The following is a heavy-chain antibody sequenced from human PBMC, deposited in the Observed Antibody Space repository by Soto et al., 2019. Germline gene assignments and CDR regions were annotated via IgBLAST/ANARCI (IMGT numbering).Heavy chain of an antibody. D-gene: IGHD2-2*01. Sequence: VASVKVSCKASGGTFSSYAISWVRQAPGQGLEWMGGIIPIFGTANYAQKFQGRVTITADKSTSTAYMELSSLRSEDTAVYYCAIGYCSSTSCYGYGAYYYYYGMDVWGQGSTVTVSS. CDR2: IIPIFGTA. J-gene: IGHJ6*02. CDR3: AIGYCSSTSCYGYGAYYYYYGMDV. CDR1: GGTFSSYA. V-gene: IGHV1-69*06.